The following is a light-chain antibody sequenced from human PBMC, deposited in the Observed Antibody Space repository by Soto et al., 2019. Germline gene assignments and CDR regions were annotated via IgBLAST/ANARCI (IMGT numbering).Light chain of an antibody. CDR1: QSISRW. J-gene: IGKJ1*01. CDR2: DAS. Sequence: DIQITQSPSTLSASVGDRVTITCRASQSISRWLALYQQKPGKAPKVLIYDASSLESGVPSRFSGSGSGTEFTLTISSLQPDDFATYYCQQYNSYSTFGQGTKVDIK. V-gene: IGKV1-5*01. CDR3: QQYNSYST.